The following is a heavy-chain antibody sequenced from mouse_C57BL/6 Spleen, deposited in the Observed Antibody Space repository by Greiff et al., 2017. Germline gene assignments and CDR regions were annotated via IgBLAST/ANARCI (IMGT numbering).Heavy chain of an antibody. D-gene: IGHD1-1*02. V-gene: IGHV1-80*01. J-gene: IGHJ2*01. CDR3: TRGGVGRNYFDC. Sequence: QVQLQQSGAELVKPGASVKISCKASGYAFSSYWMNWVKQRPGKGLEWIGEIYPGDGDTNYNGKFKGKATLTADKSSSTAYMQHSSLTSEDSAVYFCTRGGVGRNYFDCWGQGTTLTVSS. CDR2: IYPGDGDT. CDR1: GYAFSSYW.